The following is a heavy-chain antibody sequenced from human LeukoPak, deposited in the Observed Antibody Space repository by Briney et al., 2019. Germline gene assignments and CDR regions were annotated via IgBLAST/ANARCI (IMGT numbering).Heavy chain of an antibody. J-gene: IGHJ4*02. V-gene: IGHV1-69*13. CDR2: IIPIFGTA. D-gene: IGHD3-16*01. CDR3: AREGLRLGDNGGNY. CDR1: GGTFSSYA. Sequence: GASVKVSCKASGGTFSSYAISWVRQAPGQGPEWMGGIIPIFGTANYAQKFQGRVTITADESTSTAYMELSSLRSEDTAVYYCAREGLRLGDNGGNYWGQGTLVTVSS.